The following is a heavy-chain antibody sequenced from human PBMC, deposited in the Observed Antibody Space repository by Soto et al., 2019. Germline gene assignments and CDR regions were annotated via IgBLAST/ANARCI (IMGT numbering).Heavy chain of an antibody. J-gene: IGHJ5*02. CDR3: AKDLPWFDP. CDR1: GFSFSSYG. V-gene: IGHV3-30*18. Sequence: RRLSCADSGFSFSSYGMHWVRQAPGKGLEWVAVISYDGSNKYYVDSVKGRFTISRDNSKNTLYLQMNSLRAEDTAVYYCAKDLPWFDPWGQGTLVTVSS. CDR2: ISYDGSNK.